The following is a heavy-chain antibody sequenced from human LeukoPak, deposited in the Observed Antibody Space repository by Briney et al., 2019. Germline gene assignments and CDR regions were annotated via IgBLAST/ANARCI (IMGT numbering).Heavy chain of an antibody. V-gene: IGHV3-9*01. CDR1: GFTFDDYA. CDR2: ISWNSGSI. D-gene: IGHD1-26*01. J-gene: IGHJ4*02. Sequence: PGGSLRLSCAASGFTFDDYAMHWVRQAPGKGLEWVSGISWNSGSIGYADSVKGRFTISRDNAKNSLYLQMNSLRAEDTALYYCAKAYSGSYFEYFDYWGQGTLVTVSS. CDR3: AKAYSGSYFEYFDY.